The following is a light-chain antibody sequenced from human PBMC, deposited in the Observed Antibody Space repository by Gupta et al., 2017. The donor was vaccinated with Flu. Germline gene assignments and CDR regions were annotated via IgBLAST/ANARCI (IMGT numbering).Light chain of an antibody. CDR3: QQYCTSPYT. CDR1: QSIRSAY. Sequence: VLTPSPGTLSLSPGESATLSCRACQSIRSAYLAWYRQRAGQAPTVLIYATSTRATGIPDRFSGSGSGTDFTLTISKLEPEDFAVYYCQQYCTSPYTFGRGTKVEI. V-gene: IGKV3-20*01. J-gene: IGKJ2*01. CDR2: ATS.